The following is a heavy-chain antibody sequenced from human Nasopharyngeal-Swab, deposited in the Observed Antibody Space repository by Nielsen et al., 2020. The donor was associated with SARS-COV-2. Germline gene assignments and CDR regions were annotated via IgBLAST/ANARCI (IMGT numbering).Heavy chain of an antibody. D-gene: IGHD2-15*01. CDR2: ISGSGDST. CDR3: AKRGVAVAATSWFDP. J-gene: IGHJ5*02. V-gene: IGHV3-23*01. Sequence: GESLKISCAASGFTFSSYAMSWVRQAPGKGLEWVSDISGSGDSTFYPDSVKGRFTMSRDNSKNMLYLQMSSLRAEDTAVYYCAKRGVAVAATSWFDPWGQGTLVTVSS. CDR1: GFTFSSYA.